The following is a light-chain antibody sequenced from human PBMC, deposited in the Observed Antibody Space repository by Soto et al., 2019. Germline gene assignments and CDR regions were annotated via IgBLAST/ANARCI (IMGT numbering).Light chain of an antibody. V-gene: IGLV1-51*01. Sequence: QSVLTQPPSVSAAPGQKVTISCSGSSSNIGNNYVSWYQQLPGTAPKLLIYDNNKRPSGIPDRFSGSKSGTSATLGITGFQTGDEADYYCGTWDSSLSAGWVFGGGTKLTVL. CDR3: GTWDSSLSAGWV. CDR2: DNN. CDR1: SSNIGNNY. J-gene: IGLJ3*02.